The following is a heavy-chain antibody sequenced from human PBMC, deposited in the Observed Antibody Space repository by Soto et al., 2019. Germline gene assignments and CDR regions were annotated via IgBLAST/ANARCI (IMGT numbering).Heavy chain of an antibody. D-gene: IGHD3-10*01. V-gene: IGHV3-30-3*01. CDR2: ISRDGSNE. Sequence: VASGGGVVQQGRSLTLSCEASGFTFRRHAIHWVRQAPGKGLEWVAVISRDGSNEYYEDSVKGRFTISRDNSKNTLYLQLNSLRREDTAVYYCARSRNGGVADSFDYWGQGTLVTVSS. CDR1: GFTFRRHA. CDR3: ARSRNGGVADSFDY. J-gene: IGHJ4*02.